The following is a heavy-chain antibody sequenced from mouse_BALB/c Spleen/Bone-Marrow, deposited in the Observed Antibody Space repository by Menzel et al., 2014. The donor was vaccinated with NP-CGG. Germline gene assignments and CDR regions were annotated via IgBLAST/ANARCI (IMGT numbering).Heavy chain of an antibody. D-gene: IGHD3-2*01. CDR1: GYTFSSYW. CDR2: ILPGSGST. V-gene: IGHV1-9*01. CDR3: ATARATWFAY. J-gene: IGHJ3*01. Sequence: QVQLQQSGAELMKPGASVKISCTATGYTFSSYWIEWVKQRPGHGLEWIGEILPGSGSTNYNEKVKGKATFTADTSSNTAYMQLSSLTSEDSAVYYCATARATWFAYWGQGTLVTVSA.